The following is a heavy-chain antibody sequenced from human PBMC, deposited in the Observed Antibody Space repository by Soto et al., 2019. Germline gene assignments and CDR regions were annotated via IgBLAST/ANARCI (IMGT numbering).Heavy chain of an antibody. CDR1: GFTFSSYE. CDR3: AREENYYESSGYAGRYFDY. V-gene: IGHV3-48*03. Sequence: PGGSLRLSCEVSGFTFSSYEMSWVRQAPGKGLECIAYISSSGSTTDHADSVKGRFTVSRDNAKNSLYLEMNSLGVEDSGIYYCAREENYYESSGYAGRYFDYWGQGALVT. J-gene: IGHJ4*02. D-gene: IGHD3-22*01. CDR2: ISSSGSTT.